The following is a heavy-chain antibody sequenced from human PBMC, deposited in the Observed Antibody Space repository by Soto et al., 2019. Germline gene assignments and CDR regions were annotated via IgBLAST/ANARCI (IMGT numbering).Heavy chain of an antibody. D-gene: IGHD1-26*01. Sequence: PSETLSLTCTVSGGSISSSSYYWGWIRQPPGKGLEWIGSIYYSGSTYYNPSLKSRVTISVDTSKNQFSLKLSSVTAADTAVYYCARTSVGATNYGMDVWGQGTTVT. CDR1: GGSISSSSYY. V-gene: IGHV4-39*01. CDR2: IYYSGST. CDR3: ARTSVGATNYGMDV. J-gene: IGHJ6*02.